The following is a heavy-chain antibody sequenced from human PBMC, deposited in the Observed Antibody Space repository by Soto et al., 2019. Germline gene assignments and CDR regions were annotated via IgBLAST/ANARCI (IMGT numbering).Heavy chain of an antibody. Sequence: GGSLRLSCAASGFTFSSYGMHWVRQAPGKGLEWVAVIWYDGSNKYYADSVKGRFTISRDNSKNTLYLQMNSLRAEDTAVYYCAIDGERDSSYFDYWGQGTLVTVSS. CDR3: AIDGERDSSYFDY. CDR1: GFTFSSYG. J-gene: IGHJ4*02. CDR2: IWYDGSNK. D-gene: IGHD6-6*01. V-gene: IGHV3-33*08.